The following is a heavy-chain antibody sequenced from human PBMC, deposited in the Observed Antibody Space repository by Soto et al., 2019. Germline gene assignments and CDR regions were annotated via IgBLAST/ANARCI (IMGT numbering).Heavy chain of an antibody. V-gene: IGHV3-23*01. CDR2: ISGSGAYT. CDR3: VKYGCSSTACQCDY. J-gene: IGHJ4*02. D-gene: IGHD2-2*01. Sequence: PGGSLRLSCAASGFTFSSYAMTWVRQAPGKGLEWVSAISGSGAYTYYANSVKGRFTISRDNSKNTLYLQLNSLRAEDTAVYYCVKYGCSSTACQCDYWGQGTRVTVSS. CDR1: GFTFSSYA.